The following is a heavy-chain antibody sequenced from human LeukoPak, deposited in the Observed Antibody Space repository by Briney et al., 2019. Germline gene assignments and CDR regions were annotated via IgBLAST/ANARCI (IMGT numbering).Heavy chain of an antibody. Sequence: SETLSLTCAVSGGSISSSSYYWGWIRQPPGKGLEWIGSIFYSGSTYYNVSLKSRVTISIDTSKNQFSLKLSSVTAADTAVYYCARDDYVWGSYRYWGQGTLVTVSS. CDR2: IFYSGST. D-gene: IGHD3-16*02. J-gene: IGHJ4*02. CDR1: GGSISSSSYY. CDR3: ARDDYVWGSYRY. V-gene: IGHV4-39*07.